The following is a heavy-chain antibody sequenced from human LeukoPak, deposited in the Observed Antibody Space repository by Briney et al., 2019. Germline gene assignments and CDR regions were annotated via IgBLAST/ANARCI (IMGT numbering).Heavy chain of an antibody. D-gene: IGHD6-19*01. J-gene: IGHJ4*02. Sequence: HPGGSLRLSCAASGFTFSSYWMHWVHQAPGKGLVWVSRINSDGSSTSYADSVKGRFTISRDNSKNTLYLQMNSLRAEDTAVYHCAARYSSGSSTGGYYFDYWGQGTLVTVSS. V-gene: IGHV3-74*01. CDR3: AARYSSGSSTGGYYFDY. CDR1: GFTFSSYW. CDR2: INSDGSST.